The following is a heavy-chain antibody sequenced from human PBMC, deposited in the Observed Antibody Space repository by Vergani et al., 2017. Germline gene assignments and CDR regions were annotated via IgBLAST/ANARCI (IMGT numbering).Heavy chain of an antibody. J-gene: IGHJ6*03. CDR3: AKEGVEYYDYSYLDV. V-gene: IGHV3-23*01. D-gene: IGHD3-16*01. CDR1: GFIFSSYA. Sequence: EVQLLESGGGLVQPGGSLRLSCAASGFIFSSYAMSWVRQAPGKGLEWVSAISNTGGSTYYADSVKGRFTISRDNSKNTLHLQMNSLRAEDTAVYYCAKEGVEYYDYSYLDVWGKGTTVTVSS. CDR2: ISNTGGST.